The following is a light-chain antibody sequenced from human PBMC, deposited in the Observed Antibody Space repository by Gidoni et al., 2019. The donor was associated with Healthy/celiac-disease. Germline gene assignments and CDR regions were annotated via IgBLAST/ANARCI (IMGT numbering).Light chain of an antibody. CDR3: QQSYSTPPWT. J-gene: IGKJ1*01. CDR1: QSISSY. Sequence: IQMTQSPSSLSASVGDRVTITCRASQSISSYLNWYQQKPGQAPNLLIYAASSLPSGVPSRFSGSGSGTAFTLTISSLQPEDFATYYCQQSYSTPPWTFGQGTKVEIK. CDR2: AAS. V-gene: IGKV1-39*01.